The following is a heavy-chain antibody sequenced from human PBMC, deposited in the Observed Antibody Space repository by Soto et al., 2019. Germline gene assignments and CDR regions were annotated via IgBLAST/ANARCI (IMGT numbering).Heavy chain of an antibody. D-gene: IGHD3-22*01. CDR1: GFSFSDHY. CDR2: IRNKANSYTT. V-gene: IGHV3-72*01. J-gene: IGHJ4*02. CDR3: SRVKAPSTGYNDY. Sequence: EEQLVESGGGLVQPGGSLRLPCAASGFSFSDHYMDWVRQAPGKGLEWVGRIRNKANSYTTEYAASVKGRFTISRDDSKKFLYLQINNVKTEDTAVYYCSRVKAPSTGYNDYWGRGTLVTVSP.